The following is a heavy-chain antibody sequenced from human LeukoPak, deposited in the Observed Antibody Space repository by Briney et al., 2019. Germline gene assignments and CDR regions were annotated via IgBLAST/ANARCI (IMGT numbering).Heavy chain of an antibody. Sequence: SETLSLTCAVYGGSFSGYYWSWIRQPPGKGLEWIGEINHSGSTNYNPSLKSRVTISVDTSKNQFSLKLSSVTAADTAVYYCARLRTYGSGSDYYYYYYMDVWGKGTTVTISS. D-gene: IGHD3-10*01. J-gene: IGHJ6*03. V-gene: IGHV4-34*01. CDR1: GGSFSGYY. CDR2: INHSGST. CDR3: ARLRTYGSGSDYYYYYYMDV.